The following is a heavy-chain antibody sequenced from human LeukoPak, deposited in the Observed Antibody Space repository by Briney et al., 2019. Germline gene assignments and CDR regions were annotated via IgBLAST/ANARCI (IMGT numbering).Heavy chain of an antibody. D-gene: IGHD2-2*01. CDR1: GGSISSYY. J-gene: IGHJ6*02. CDR2: IYYSGST. Sequence: SETLSLTCTVSGGSISSYYWSWIRQPPGKGLEWIGYIYYSGSTNYNPSPKSRVTISVDTSKNQFSLKLSSVTAADTAVYYCARDRFISAIVVVPAAIGMDVWGQGTTVTVSS. V-gene: IGHV4-59*12. CDR3: ARDRFISAIVVVPAAIGMDV.